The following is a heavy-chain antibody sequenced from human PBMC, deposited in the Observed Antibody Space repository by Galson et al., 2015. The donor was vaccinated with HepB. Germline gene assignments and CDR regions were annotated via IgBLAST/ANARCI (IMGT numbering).Heavy chain of an antibody. CDR1: GDSVSSNNAA. Sequence: CAISGDSVSSNNAAWNWIRQSPSRGLEWLGRTYYRSKWYNDYAVSVKGRITINSDTSKNQFSLQLNSVTPEDTAVYYCARDSTTYSSGATDAFDIWGQGTMVTVSS. D-gene: IGHD6-19*01. CDR3: ARDSTTYSSGATDAFDI. CDR2: TYYRSKWYN. V-gene: IGHV6-1*01. J-gene: IGHJ3*02.